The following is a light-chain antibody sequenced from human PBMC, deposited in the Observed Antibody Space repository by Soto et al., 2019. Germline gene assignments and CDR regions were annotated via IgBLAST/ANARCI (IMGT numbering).Light chain of an antibody. CDR2: KAS. CDR3: QQYNSYPT. CDR1: HSISSW. J-gene: IGKJ1*01. V-gene: IGKV1-5*03. Sequence: DIQMTQSPSTLSASVGDRVTITCRASHSISSWLAWYQQKPGKAPKFLIYKASNLESGVPSRFSGSGSGTEFTLTISILQPDDVGTYYCQQYNSYPTFGQGTKVEIK.